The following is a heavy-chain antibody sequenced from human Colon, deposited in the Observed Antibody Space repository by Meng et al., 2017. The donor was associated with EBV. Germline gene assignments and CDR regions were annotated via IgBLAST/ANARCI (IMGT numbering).Heavy chain of an antibody. CDR2: TNENGGTT. V-gene: IGHV3-74*03. Sequence: EVQLVESGGALVQPGGSLRLSCAVSGFTFSTYWMHWVRQAPGKGLVWISRTNENGGTTTYADSVRGRFTISRDNTKNTLYLEMNNLRDDDTAVYFCSRDLAGPFDDWGQGTLVTVSS. CDR1: GFTFSTYW. J-gene: IGHJ4*02. CDR3: SRDLAGPFDD.